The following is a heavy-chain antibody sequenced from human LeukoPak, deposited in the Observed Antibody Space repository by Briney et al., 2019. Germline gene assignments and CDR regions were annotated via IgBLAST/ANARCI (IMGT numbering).Heavy chain of an antibody. J-gene: IGHJ6*02. CDR3: ATAGYYGSGSYYTSYYYYYGMDV. V-gene: IGHV3-30*03. CDR2: ISYDGSNK. Sequence: GGSLRLSCAASGFTFSSYGMHWVRQAPGKGLEWVAVISYDGSNKYYAGSVKGRFTISRDNSKNTLYLQMNSLRAEDTAVYYCATAGYYGSGSYYTSYYYYYGMDVWGQGTTVTVSS. CDR1: GFTFSSYG. D-gene: IGHD3-10*01.